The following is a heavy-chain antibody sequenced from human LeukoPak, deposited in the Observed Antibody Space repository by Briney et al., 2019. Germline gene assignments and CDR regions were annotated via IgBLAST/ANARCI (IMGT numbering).Heavy chain of an antibody. CDR2: IYSGGST. CDR1: GFTVSSNY. Sequence: PGGSLRLSCAASGFTVSSNYMSWVRQAPGKGLEWVSVIYSGGSTYYADSVKGRFTISRDNSKNTLYLQMNSLRAEDTAVYYCAKAQDRDGYTFDYWGQGTLVTVSS. V-gene: IGHV3-53*05. CDR3: AKAQDRDGYTFDY. D-gene: IGHD5-24*01. J-gene: IGHJ4*02.